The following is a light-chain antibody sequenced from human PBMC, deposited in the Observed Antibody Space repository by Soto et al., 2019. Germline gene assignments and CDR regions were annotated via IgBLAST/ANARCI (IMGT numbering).Light chain of an antibody. CDR2: DVS. V-gene: IGLV2-11*01. CDR1: SSDVGSHNY. J-gene: IGLJ1*01. CDR3: SSYAGSHV. Sequence: QSVLTQPRSVSGSPGQSVTISCTGTSSDVGSHNYVSWYQHHPGKAPKLIIYDVSKWPSGVPDRFSGSKSGNTASLTISGLQAEDEAYCYCSSYAGSHVFGTGTKLTVL.